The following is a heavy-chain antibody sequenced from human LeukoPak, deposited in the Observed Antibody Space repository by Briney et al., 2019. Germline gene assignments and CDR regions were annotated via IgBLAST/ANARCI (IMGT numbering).Heavy chain of an antibody. V-gene: IGHV1-3*01. CDR1: GYTFTGYY. D-gene: IGHD7-27*01. CDR2: INAGNGNT. Sequence: GASVKVSCKASGYTFTGYYMHWVRQAPGQRLEWMGWINAGNGNTKYSQKFQGRVTITRDTSASTAYMELSSLRSEDTAVYYCARDPNWGSQTLDYWGQGTLVTVSS. J-gene: IGHJ4*02. CDR3: ARDPNWGSQTLDY.